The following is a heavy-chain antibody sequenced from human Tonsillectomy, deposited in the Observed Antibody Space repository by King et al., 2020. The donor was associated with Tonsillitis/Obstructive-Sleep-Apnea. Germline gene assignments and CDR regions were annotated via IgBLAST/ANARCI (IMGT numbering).Heavy chain of an antibody. V-gene: IGHV3-21*01. Sequence: QLVQSGGGLVKPGGSLRLSCAASGFTFSSYSMNWVRQAPGKGLEWVSSISSSSSYIYYAYSVKGRFTISRKNAKNSLYLQMNSLRAEDTAVYYCARGEGVVVVAATTYYFDYWGQGTLVTVSS. CDR2: ISSSSSYI. CDR3: ARGEGVVVVAATTYYFDY. J-gene: IGHJ4*02. CDR1: GFTFSSYS. D-gene: IGHD2-15*01.